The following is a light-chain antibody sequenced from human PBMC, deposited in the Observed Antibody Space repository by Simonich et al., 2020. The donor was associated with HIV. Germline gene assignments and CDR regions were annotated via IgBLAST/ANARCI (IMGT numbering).Light chain of an antibody. CDR3: SSYTSSSTLV. Sequence: QSALTQPASVSGSPGQSITISCTATSSDVGTYNLVSWYQQHPGKAPQLMIYEGSKRPPGVSNRFSGSKSGNTASLTISGLQAEDESDYYCSSYTSSSTLVFGGGTKLTVL. J-gene: IGLJ3*02. CDR1: SSDVGTYNL. CDR2: EGS. V-gene: IGLV2-14*02.